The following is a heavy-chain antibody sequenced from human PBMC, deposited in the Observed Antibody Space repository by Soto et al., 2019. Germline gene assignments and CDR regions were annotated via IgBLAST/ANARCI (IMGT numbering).Heavy chain of an antibody. J-gene: IGHJ4*02. V-gene: IGHV4-31*03. CDR1: GCSISSGGYY. CDR2: IYYSGST. D-gene: IGHD1-26*01. Sequence: NPSETLSLTCTVSGCSISSGGYYWSWIRQHPGKGLEWIGYIYYSGSTYYNPSLKSRVTISVDTSKNQFSLKLSSVTAADTAVYYCARVDTSMGATCVSYWGQGTLVTVSS. CDR3: ARVDTSMGATCVSY.